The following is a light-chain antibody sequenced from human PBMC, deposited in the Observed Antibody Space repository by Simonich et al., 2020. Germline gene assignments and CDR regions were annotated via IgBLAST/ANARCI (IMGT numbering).Light chain of an antibody. J-gene: IGKJ1*01. CDR2: WAS. Sequence: DIVMTQSPDSLAVSLGERATIKCKSSQSDLYSSNNKNYLAWYQQKPGQPPKLLIYWASTRESGVPDRCSGSGSGTDFTLTISSLQAEDVAVYYCQQYYSTPPWTFGQGTKVDIK. V-gene: IGKV4-1*01. CDR1: QSDLYSSNNKNY. CDR3: QQYYSTPPWT.